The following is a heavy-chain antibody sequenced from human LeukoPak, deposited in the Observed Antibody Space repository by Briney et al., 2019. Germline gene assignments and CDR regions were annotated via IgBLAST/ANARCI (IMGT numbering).Heavy chain of an antibody. CDR1: GGSISSYY. Sequence: AVTLSLTCTVSGGSISSYYWSWIRQPPGKGLEWVGYIYYSGSTHYKQSLKSRVTISVDTYKNQYSLKLSSVAAADTAVYYCARTIHSSSWFKIDYWGQGTLVTVTS. D-gene: IGHD6-13*01. V-gene: IGHV4-59*01. CDR3: ARTIHSSSWFKIDY. CDR2: IYYSGST. J-gene: IGHJ4*02.